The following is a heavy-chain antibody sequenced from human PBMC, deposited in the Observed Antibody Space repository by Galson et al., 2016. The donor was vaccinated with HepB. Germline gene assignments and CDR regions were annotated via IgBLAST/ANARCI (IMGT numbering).Heavy chain of an antibody. Sequence: SLRLSCAASGFTLSDYYMGWVRQAPGKGLEWVSYISSTSTYIDYADSARGQFTIYRDNAQNSLYLQMNSLRVEDTAMFYCARVRDGYNFDAFDIWGQGTMVTVSS. CDR3: ARVRDGYNFDAFDI. D-gene: IGHD5-24*01. CDR1: GFTLSDYY. CDR2: ISSTSTYI. J-gene: IGHJ3*02. V-gene: IGHV3-11*06.